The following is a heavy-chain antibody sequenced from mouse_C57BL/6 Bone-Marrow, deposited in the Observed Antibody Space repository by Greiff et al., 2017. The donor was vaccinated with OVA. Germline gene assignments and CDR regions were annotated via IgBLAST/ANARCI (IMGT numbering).Heavy chain of an antibody. CDR1: GYTFTDYN. D-gene: IGHD2-2*01. CDR2: INPNNGGT. Sequence: EVQLQQSGPELVKPGASVKIPCKASGYTFTDYNMDWVKQSHGKSLEWIGDINPNNGGTIYNQKFKGKATLTVDKSSSTAYMELRSLTSEDTAVYYCARQIYYGYDGWYFDVWGTGTTVTVSS. J-gene: IGHJ1*03. CDR3: ARQIYYGYDGWYFDV. V-gene: IGHV1-18*01.